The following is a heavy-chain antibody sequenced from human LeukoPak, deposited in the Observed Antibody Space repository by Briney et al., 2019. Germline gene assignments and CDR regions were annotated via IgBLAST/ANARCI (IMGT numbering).Heavy chain of an antibody. CDR2: IYYSGST. V-gene: IGHV4-39*01. Sequence: PSETLSLTCAVSGYSISSSSYYWGWIRQPPGKGLEWIGSIYYSGSTYYNPSLKSRVTISVDTSKNQFSLKLSSVTAADTAVYYCARQHQESIAARPFDYWGQGTLVTVSS. J-gene: IGHJ4*02. CDR3: ARQHQESIAARPFDY. D-gene: IGHD6-6*01. CDR1: GYSISSSSYY.